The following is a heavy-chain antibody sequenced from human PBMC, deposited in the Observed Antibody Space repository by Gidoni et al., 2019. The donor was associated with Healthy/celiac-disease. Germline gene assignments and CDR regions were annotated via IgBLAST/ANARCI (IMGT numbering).Heavy chain of an antibody. J-gene: IGHJ5*02. Sequence: ITLTESGPTLVTPTQTLPLPCTFSGFSLSTSGVGGGWIRQPPGKALEWLALIYWDDDKPYSPSLKSRLTITKDTSKNQVVLTMTNMDPVDTATYYCAHSYGDPNWFDPWGQGTLVTVSS. CDR3: AHSYGDPNWFDP. CDR2: IYWDDDK. D-gene: IGHD4-17*01. V-gene: IGHV2-5*02. CDR1: GFSLSTSGVG.